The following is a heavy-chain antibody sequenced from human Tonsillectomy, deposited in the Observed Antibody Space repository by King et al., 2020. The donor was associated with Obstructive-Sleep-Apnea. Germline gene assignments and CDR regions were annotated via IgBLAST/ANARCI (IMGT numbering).Heavy chain of an antibody. J-gene: IGHJ3*02. CDR3: AREGAGNYYGVAAFDM. CDR1: GFTFSAYN. D-gene: IGHD1-26*01. V-gene: IGHV3-48*01. CDR2: IGGGGGTI. Sequence: QLVESGGDLVQPGGSLRLSCAASGFTFSAYNMQWVRQAPGKGLEWVSSIGGGGGTIYYADSVEGRFTISRDNAKNSLSLQMNSLRAEDTAVYYCAREGAGNYYGVAAFDMWGRGTMVTVSS.